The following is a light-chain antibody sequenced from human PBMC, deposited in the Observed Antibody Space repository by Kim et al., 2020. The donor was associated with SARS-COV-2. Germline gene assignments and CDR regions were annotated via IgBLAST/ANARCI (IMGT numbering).Light chain of an antibody. CDR2: DVS. J-gene: IGLJ2*01. V-gene: IGLV2-14*03. Sequence: QSALTQPASVSGSPGQSITISCIGSVGDIGGYTYVSWYQQHSGKAPTLLIYDVSNRPSGVSNRFSGSKSGITASLSISGLQAEDEADYYCSSYTNTNSLVFGGGTQLTVL. CDR3: SSYTNTNSLV. CDR1: VGDIGGYTY.